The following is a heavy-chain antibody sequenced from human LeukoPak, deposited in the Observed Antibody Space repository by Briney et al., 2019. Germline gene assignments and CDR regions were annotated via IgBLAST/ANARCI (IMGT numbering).Heavy chain of an antibody. CDR1: GGTFSSYA. Sequence: ASVKVSCKASGGTFSSYAISWVRQAPGQGLEWMGGIIPIFGTANYAQKFQGRVTITTDESTSTAYMELSSLRSEDTAVYYCARGLYSSSSYDYYYYMDVWGKGTTVTVSS. D-gene: IGHD6-6*01. V-gene: IGHV1-69*05. CDR2: IIPIFGTA. CDR3: ARGLYSSSSYDYYYYMDV. J-gene: IGHJ6*03.